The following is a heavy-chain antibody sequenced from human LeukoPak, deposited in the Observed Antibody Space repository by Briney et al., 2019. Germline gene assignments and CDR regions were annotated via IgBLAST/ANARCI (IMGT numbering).Heavy chain of an antibody. J-gene: IGHJ4*02. V-gene: IGHV1-8*02. CDR3: ARAIRYQLLSDY. CDR2: MNPNSANT. Sequence: ASVRVSCKTSGYTLSTYDINWLRQAAAQGLEWMGWMNPNSANTGFAQKFQGRAAITRDTSTATAYLELSGLTSEDTAVYYCARAIRYQLLSDYWGQGTLVTVSS. D-gene: IGHD2-2*01. CDR1: GYTLSTYD.